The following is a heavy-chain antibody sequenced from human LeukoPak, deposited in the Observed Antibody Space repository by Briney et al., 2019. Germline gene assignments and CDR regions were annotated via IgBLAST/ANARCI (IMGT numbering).Heavy chain of an antibody. V-gene: IGHV1-18*01. D-gene: IGHD2/OR15-2a*01. CDR2: ISVYNGDT. Sequence: ASVKVSCKASGYTFINYGISWVRQAPGQGLEWMGWISVYNGDTNYEQKFQGRVTMTTDTSTNTAYMELRSLRSDDTAVYYYARDGASWGASLITFYYDAMDVWGQGTTVTVSS. CDR1: GYTFINYG. J-gene: IGHJ6*02. CDR3: ARDGASWGASLITFYYDAMDV.